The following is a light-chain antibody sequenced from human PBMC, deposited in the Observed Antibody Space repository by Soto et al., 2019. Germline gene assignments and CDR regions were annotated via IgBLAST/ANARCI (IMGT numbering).Light chain of an antibody. Sequence: ESVLTQSPGTLSMSPGERATLSCRASQSVSSSYSAWYQQKPGQAPRLLIYGGSRRATGIPDRFSGSGSGTDFTLTISRLEPEDFAVYYCQQYGSSPFTFGPGTKVDIK. J-gene: IGKJ3*01. CDR3: QQYGSSPFT. V-gene: IGKV3-20*01. CDR2: GGS. CDR1: QSVSSSY.